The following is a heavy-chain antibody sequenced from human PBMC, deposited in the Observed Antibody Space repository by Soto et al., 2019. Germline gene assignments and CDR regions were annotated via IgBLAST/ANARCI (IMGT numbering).Heavy chain of an antibody. D-gene: IGHD6-19*01. V-gene: IGHV4-34*01. J-gene: IGHJ6*02. Sequence: SETLSLTCAVYGGSFSGYYWSWIRQPPGKGLEWIGEINHSGSTNYNPSLKSRVTISVDTSKNQFSLKLSSVTAADTAVYYCARGLSGPWGNYYYYYGMDVWCQGTKVT. CDR1: GGSFSGYY. CDR2: INHSGST. CDR3: ARGLSGPWGNYYYYYGMDV.